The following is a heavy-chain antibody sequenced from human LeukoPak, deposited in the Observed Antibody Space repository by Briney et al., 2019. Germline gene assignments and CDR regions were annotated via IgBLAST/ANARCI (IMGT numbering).Heavy chain of an antibody. CDR1: GFTFSSYA. Sequence: GGSLRLSCAASGFTFSSYAMHWVRQAPGKGLEWVAVISYDGSNKYYVDSVKGRFTISRDNSKNTLYLQMNSLRAEDTAVYYCARDGYFEYWGQGTLVTVSS. V-gene: IGHV3-30-3*01. CDR2: ISYDGSNK. CDR3: ARDGYFEY. J-gene: IGHJ4*02.